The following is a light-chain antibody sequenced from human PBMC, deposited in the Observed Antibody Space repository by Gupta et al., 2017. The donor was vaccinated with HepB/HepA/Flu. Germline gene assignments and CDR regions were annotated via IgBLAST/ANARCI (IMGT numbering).Light chain of an antibody. V-gene: IGLV2-23*02. CDR1: SSDVGSHNL. CDR3: CSYGGSSNYVV. J-gene: IGLJ2*01. Sequence: QSALTQPASVSGSPGQSITISCTGTSSDVGSHNLVSWYQQHPGKAPKLMIYEVTKRPSGVSNRFSGSKSGNTASLTISWLQAEDEADYYCCSYGGSSNYVVFGGGTKLTVL. CDR2: EVT.